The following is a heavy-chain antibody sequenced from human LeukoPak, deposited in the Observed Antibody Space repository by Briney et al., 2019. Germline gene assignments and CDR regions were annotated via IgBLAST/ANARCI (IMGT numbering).Heavy chain of an antibody. CDR1: GFTFSSYS. CDR2: ISSSSSYI. J-gene: IGHJ4*02. CDR3: ARDRGDRFDY. V-gene: IGHV3-21*01. Sequence: GGSLRLSCAASGFTFSSYSMNWVRQAPGKGLEWVSSISSSSSYIFYADSVKGRFTIPRDNAKNSLYLQMNSLRAEDTAVYYCARDRGDRFDYWGQGTLVTVSS. D-gene: IGHD4-17*01.